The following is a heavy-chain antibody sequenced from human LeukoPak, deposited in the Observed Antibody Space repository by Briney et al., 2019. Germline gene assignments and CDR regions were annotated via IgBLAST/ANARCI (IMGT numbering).Heavy chain of an antibody. CDR3: ARGSRSQYYYYMDV. CDR1: GGSFSGYY. Sequence: PSETLSLTCAVYGGSFSGYYWSWIRQPPGKGLEWIGEINHSGSTNYNPSHKSRVTISVDTSKNQFSLKLSSVTAADTAVYYCARGSRSQYYYYMDVWGKGTTVTVSS. CDR2: INHSGST. V-gene: IGHV4-34*01. D-gene: IGHD2-15*01. J-gene: IGHJ6*03.